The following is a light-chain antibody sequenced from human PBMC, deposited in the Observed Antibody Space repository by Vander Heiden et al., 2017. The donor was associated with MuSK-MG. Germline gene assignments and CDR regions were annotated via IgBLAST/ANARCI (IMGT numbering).Light chain of an antibody. CDR2: AAA. CDR1: QTIGRY. V-gene: IGKV1-39*01. J-gene: IGKJ2*01. Sequence: DIQMTQSPSSLSASVGDRVTITCRASQTIGRYLNWYQQKPGKVPKHLISAAASVQSGVPSRFSGSGSGTDFTLTINSLQPEDFATYFCQQRYSPVYTFGQGTKLESK. CDR3: QQRYSPVYT.